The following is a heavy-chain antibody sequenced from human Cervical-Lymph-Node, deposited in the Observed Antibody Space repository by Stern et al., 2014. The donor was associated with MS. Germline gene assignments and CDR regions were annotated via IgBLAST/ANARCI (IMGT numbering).Heavy chain of an antibody. CDR3: ARTSYGANSLQLDF. D-gene: IGHD4/OR15-4a*01. CDR2: INPSDGGR. V-gene: IGHV1-46*01. CDR1: GYNFTNYF. J-gene: IGHJ4*02. Sequence: QMQLVQSGAEVTKPGASVKVSCKTSGYNFTNYFIHWVRQAPGEGLEWMGIINPSDGGRRYAQKYQGRITLTRDGSPTTVYMEISSLTSSDTAVYYCARTSYGANSLQLDFWGQGTLVTVS.